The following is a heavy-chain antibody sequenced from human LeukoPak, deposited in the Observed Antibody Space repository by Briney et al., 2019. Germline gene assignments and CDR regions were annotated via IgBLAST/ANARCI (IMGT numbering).Heavy chain of an antibody. D-gene: IGHD1-26*01. CDR1: GASISSTSYY. V-gene: IGHV4-61*05. J-gene: IGHJ6*03. CDR2: IYYSGST. Sequence: SETLSLTCTVSGASISSTSYYWGWIRQPPGKGLEWIGYIYYSGSTNYNPSLKSRVTISVDTSKNQFSLKLSSVTAEDTAVYYCAKGYGWEASYYYYYMDVWGKGTTVTISS. CDR3: AKGYGWEASYYYYYMDV.